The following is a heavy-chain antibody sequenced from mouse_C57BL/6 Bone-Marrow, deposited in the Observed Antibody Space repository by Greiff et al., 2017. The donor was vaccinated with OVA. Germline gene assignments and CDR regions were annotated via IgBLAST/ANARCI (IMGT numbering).Heavy chain of an antibody. V-gene: IGHV1-26*01. CDR1: GYTFTDYY. D-gene: IGHD1-1*01. J-gene: IGHJ3*01. Sequence: EVQLQQSGPELVKPGASVKISCKASGYTFTDYYMNWVKQSHGKSLEWIGDINPNNGGTSYNQKFKGKATLTVDKSSSTAYMELRSLTSGDSAVYYCARDYGSSLFAYWGQGTLVTVSA. CDR3: ARDYGSSLFAY. CDR2: INPNNGGT.